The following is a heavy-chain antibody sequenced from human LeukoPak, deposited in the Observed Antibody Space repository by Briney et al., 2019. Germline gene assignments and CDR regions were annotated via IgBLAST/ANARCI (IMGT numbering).Heavy chain of an antibody. Sequence: SETLSLTCTVSVGSISGYYWSWIRQPAGKGLEWIGRIYTSGSTNYNPSLKSRVTMSVDTSKNQFSLKLSSVTAADTAVYYCARGMVRGVITPGYWGQGTLVTVSS. CDR3: ARGMVRGVITPGY. J-gene: IGHJ4*02. CDR1: VGSISGYY. D-gene: IGHD3-10*01. CDR2: IYTSGST. V-gene: IGHV4-4*07.